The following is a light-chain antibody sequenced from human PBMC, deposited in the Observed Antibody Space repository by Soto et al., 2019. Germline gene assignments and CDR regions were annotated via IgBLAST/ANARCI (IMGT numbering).Light chain of an antibody. CDR3: AAWDDGLNGAV. J-gene: IGLJ7*01. CDR2: SNN. Sequence: QSVLTQPPSASGTPGQRVTISCSGSSSNIGSNTVNWYQQLPGTAPKLLIYSNNQRPSGVPDRFSGSKSGTSASLAISGLQSEDEADYYCAAWDDGLNGAVFGGGTQLTVL. CDR1: SSNIGSNT. V-gene: IGLV1-44*01.